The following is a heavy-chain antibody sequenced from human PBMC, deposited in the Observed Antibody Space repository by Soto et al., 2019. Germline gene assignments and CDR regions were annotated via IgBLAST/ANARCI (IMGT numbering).Heavy chain of an antibody. CDR3: ARGVDSWSGYQV. Sequence: ETLSLTCALYGGSFDGYYWSWIRQSPGKGLQWFGEIHHSGSTKYNPSLKSRVSLSVDTSTKQFSLKMSAMTAAGRGDYYCARGVDSWSGYQVWGQGTPATISS. J-gene: IGHJ4*02. V-gene: IGHV4-34*01. CDR1: GGSFDGYY. CDR2: IHHSGST. D-gene: IGHD3-3*01.